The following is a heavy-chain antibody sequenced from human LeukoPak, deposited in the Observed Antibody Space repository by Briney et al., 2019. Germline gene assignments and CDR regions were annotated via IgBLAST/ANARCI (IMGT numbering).Heavy chain of an antibody. CDR2: IWYDGSNK. CDR1: GFTFSNYG. CDR3: ARVLRDSSGYYYYYYGMDV. Sequence: GRSLRLSCAASGFTFSNYGMHWVRQAPGKGLEWVAVIWYDGSNKYYADSVKGRFTISRDNSKNTLYLQMNSLRAEDTAVYYCARVLRDSSGYYYYYYGMDVWGQGTTVTVSS. V-gene: IGHV3-30*19. D-gene: IGHD3-22*01. J-gene: IGHJ6*02.